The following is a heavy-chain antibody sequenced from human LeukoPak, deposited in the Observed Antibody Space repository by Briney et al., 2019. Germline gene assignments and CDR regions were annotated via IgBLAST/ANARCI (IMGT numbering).Heavy chain of an antibody. J-gene: IGHJ5*02. V-gene: IGHV3-21*01. CDR1: GFTFSSYS. CDR2: ISSSSSYI. Sequence: PAGSLRLSCAASGFTFSSYSMNWVRQAPGKGLEWVSSISSSSSYIYYADSVKGRFTISRDNAKNSLYLQMNSLRAEDTAVYYCARTPTSGRNWFDPWGQGTLVTVSS. CDR3: ARTPTSGRNWFDP. D-gene: IGHD1-26*01.